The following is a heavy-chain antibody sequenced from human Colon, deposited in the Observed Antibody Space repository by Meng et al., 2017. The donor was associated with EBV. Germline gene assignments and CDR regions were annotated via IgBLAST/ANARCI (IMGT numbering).Heavy chain of an antibody. D-gene: IGHD6-19*01. Sequence: QPPLQESGPGLVKPSEAPSLTCRVSGGSISTSGYCWGWIRQPPGKGLEWIGSIGHSGFTYYTPSLKSRVTVSIDTSRNQFSLWLTSVTAADTAVYYCVRSSGWVKTGFDPWGQGTLVTVSS. CDR2: IGHSGFT. V-gene: IGHV4-39*01. CDR3: VRSSGWVKTGFDP. J-gene: IGHJ5*02. CDR1: GGSISTSGYC.